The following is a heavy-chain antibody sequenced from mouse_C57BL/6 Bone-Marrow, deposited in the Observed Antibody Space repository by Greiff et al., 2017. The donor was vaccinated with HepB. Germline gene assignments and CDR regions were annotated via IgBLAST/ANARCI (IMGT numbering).Heavy chain of an antibody. Sequence: QVHVKQPGAELVKPGASVKLSCKASGYTFTSYWMQWVKQRPGQGLEWIGEIDPSDSYTNYNQKFKGKATLTVDTSSSTAYMQLSSLTSEDSAVYYCAGTYSNYGDYWGQGTTLTVSS. CDR2: IDPSDSYT. CDR3: AGTYSNYGDY. V-gene: IGHV1-50*01. CDR1: GYTFTSYW. D-gene: IGHD2-5*01. J-gene: IGHJ2*01.